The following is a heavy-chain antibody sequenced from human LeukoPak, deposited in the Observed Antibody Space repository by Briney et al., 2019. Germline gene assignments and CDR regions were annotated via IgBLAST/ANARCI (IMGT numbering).Heavy chain of an antibody. CDR3: ASYSDCSGGSCNDYYYYYGMDV. J-gene: IGHJ6*02. CDR1: GYTFTSYG. D-gene: IGHD2-15*01. CDR2: ISAYNGNT. Sequence: ASVKVSCKASGYTFTSYGISRVRQAPGQGLEWMGWISAYNGNTNYEQKLQGRVTMTTDTSTSTAYMELRSLRSDDTAVYYCASYSDCSGGSCNDYYYYYGMDVWGQGTTVTVSS. V-gene: IGHV1-18*01.